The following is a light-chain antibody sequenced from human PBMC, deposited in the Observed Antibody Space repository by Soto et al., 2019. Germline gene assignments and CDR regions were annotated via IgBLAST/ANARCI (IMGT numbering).Light chain of an antibody. CDR1: QSVSSSY. Sequence: EIVLTQSPGTLSLSPGERATLSCRASQSVSSSYLAWYQQKLGQAPRLLIYGASSRATGIPDRFSGCGSGTDFTLTISRLEPEDFAVYYCQQYGSSPNTFGQGTKLEIK. CDR3: QQYGSSPNT. V-gene: IGKV3-20*01. J-gene: IGKJ2*01. CDR2: GAS.